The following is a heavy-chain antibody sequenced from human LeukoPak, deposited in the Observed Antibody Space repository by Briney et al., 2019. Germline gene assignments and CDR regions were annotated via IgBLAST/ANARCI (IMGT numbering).Heavy chain of an antibody. CDR3: ARVELRDYYDSSGYNDY. CDR2: IYYSGST. Sequence: SETLSLTCTVSGVSISSGGYYWSWIRQHPGKGLEWIGYIYYSGSTYYNPSLKSRVTISVDTSKNQFSLKLSSVTAADTAVYYCARVELRDYYDSSGYNDYWGQGTLVTVSS. D-gene: IGHD3-22*01. CDR1: GVSISSGGYY. V-gene: IGHV4-31*03. J-gene: IGHJ4*02.